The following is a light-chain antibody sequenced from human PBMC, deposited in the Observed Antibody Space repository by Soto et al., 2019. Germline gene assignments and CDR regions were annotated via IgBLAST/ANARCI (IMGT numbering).Light chain of an antibody. CDR3: CSYAGSRV. V-gene: IGLV2-23*01. CDR1: SSDVGCYNL. Sequence: QSALTQPASVSGSPGQSITISCTGTSSDVGCYNLVSWYQQHPGKAPKLMIYEGSKRPSGVSNRFSGSKSGNTASLTISGLQAEDEADYYCCSYAGSRVFGGGTKLTVL. J-gene: IGLJ3*02. CDR2: EGS.